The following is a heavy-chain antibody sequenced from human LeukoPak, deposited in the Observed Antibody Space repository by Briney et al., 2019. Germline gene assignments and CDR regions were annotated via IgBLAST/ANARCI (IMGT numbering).Heavy chain of an antibody. Sequence: KPSETLSLTCTVSGGSISSSSYYWGWIRQPPGKGLEWIGSIYYSGSTYYNPSLKSRVTISVDTSKNQFSLKLSSVTAADTAVYYCARQVGGSPDYRGQGTLVTVSS. CDR3: ARQVGGSPDY. D-gene: IGHD2-15*01. J-gene: IGHJ4*02. CDR2: IYYSGST. V-gene: IGHV4-39*01. CDR1: GGSISSSSYY.